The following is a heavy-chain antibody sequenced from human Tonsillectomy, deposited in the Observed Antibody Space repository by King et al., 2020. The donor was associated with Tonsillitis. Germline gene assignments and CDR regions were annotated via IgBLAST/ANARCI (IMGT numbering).Heavy chain of an antibody. D-gene: IGHD5-18*01. V-gene: IGHV3-23*04. CDR3: AKVVSTAMVYYFDY. CDR1: GFPFSSSA. CDR2: ISGSGVST. J-gene: IGHJ4*02. Sequence: VQLVESGGGLVQPGGSLRLSCAASGFPFSSSAMAWVRQAPGKGLEWVAGISGSGVSTYYADSVKGRFTISRDNSKNTLYLQMNILGAEDTALYYCAKVVSTAMVYYFDYWGQGTLVTVSS.